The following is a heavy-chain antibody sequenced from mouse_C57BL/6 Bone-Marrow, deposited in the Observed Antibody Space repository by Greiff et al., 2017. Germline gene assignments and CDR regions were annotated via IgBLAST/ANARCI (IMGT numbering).Heavy chain of an antibody. CDR2: IYPGDGDT. Sequence: VQLQQSGAELVKPGASVKISCTASGYAFSSYWMNWVKQRPGKGLEWIGQIYPGDGDTNYNGKFKGKATLTADKSSSTAYMQLSSLTSEDSVVYFCAREVGNSDYYAMDYWGQGTSVTVSS. V-gene: IGHV1-80*01. CDR1: GYAFSSYW. D-gene: IGHD2-1*01. CDR3: AREVGNSDYYAMDY. J-gene: IGHJ4*01.